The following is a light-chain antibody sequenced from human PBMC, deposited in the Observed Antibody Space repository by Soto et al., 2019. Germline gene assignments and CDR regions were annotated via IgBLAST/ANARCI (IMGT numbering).Light chain of an antibody. CDR3: SSYTRSSTLYV. Sequence: QSALTQPASVSGSPGQSITISCTGTSSDVGAYNYVSWYQQHPGRAPKLMIYDVSNRPSGASNRFSGSKSGNTASLTISGLRAEDEADYYCSSYTRSSTLYVFGTGTKLTVL. J-gene: IGLJ1*01. V-gene: IGLV2-14*01. CDR1: SSDVGAYNY. CDR2: DVS.